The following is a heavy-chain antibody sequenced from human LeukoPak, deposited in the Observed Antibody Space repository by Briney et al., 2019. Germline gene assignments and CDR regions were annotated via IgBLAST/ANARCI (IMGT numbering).Heavy chain of an antibody. CDR1: GFTFSSYG. CDR3: AKERRRTMDY. Sequence: GGSLRLPCAASGFTFSSYGMHWVRQAPGKGLEWVAVISYDGSNKYYADSVKGRFTISRDNSKNTLYLQMNSLRAEDTAVYYCAKERRRTMDYWGQGTLVTVSS. CDR2: ISYDGSNK. D-gene: IGHD3-10*01. J-gene: IGHJ4*02. V-gene: IGHV3-30*18.